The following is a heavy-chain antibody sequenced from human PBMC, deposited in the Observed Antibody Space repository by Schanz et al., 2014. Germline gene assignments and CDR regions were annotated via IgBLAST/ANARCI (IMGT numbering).Heavy chain of an antibody. D-gene: IGHD2-2*01. Sequence: EVQLVESGGGLVQPGGSLRLSCAASGFTFSSYWMHWVRQVPGKGLGWVSLIVSDGSSTSYADSVKGRFTISRDNAKNTLYLQMNSLRAKDTAVYYCARAYCSGNTCYNWFDSWGQGNLVTVSS. CDR3: ARAYCSGNTCYNWFDS. V-gene: IGHV3-74*01. J-gene: IGHJ5*01. CDR1: GFTFSSYW. CDR2: IVSDGSST.